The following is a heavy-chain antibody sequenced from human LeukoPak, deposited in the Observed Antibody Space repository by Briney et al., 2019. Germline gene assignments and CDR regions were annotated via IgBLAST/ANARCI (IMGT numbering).Heavy chain of an antibody. J-gene: IGHJ4*02. D-gene: IGHD5-12*01. Sequence: GGSLRLSCAASGFTVSSNSLSWVRQAPGKGLEWVSIIYNGSSTYYADSVKGRFTISRDNAKNTVYLQMNSLRAEDTAVYYCARGKYGGYFINYWGQGTLVTVSS. V-gene: IGHV3-53*01. CDR2: IYNGSST. CDR1: GFTVSSNS. CDR3: ARGKYGGYFINY.